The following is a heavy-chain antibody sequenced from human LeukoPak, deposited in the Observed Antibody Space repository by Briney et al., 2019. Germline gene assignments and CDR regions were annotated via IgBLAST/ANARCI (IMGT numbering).Heavy chain of an antibody. CDR3: AKDRVTGPQIYYFDY. J-gene: IGHJ4*02. CDR2: ISGSGGST. CDR1: GFTFSSYA. V-gene: IGHV3-23*01. D-gene: IGHD1-20*01. Sequence: GGSLRLSCAASGFTFSSYAMSWVRQAPGKGLEWVSAISGSGGSTYYADSVKGRFTISRDNSKDTLYLQMDSLRAEYTAVYYCAKDRVTGPQIYYFDYWGQGTLVTVSS.